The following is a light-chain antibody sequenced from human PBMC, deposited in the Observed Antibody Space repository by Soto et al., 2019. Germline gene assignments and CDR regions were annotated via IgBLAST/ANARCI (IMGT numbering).Light chain of an antibody. CDR1: QSVSNN. V-gene: IGKV3-15*01. J-gene: IGKJ1*01. CDR3: HQYNNWWT. CDR2: GAS. Sequence: IVMTHSPATLSVSPWERATLSCRASQSVSNNLAWYQQKPGQAPRLLIYGASTRATGIPARFSGSGSGTEFTLTISSLQSEDFAIYYCHQYNNWWTFGQVTKVDIK.